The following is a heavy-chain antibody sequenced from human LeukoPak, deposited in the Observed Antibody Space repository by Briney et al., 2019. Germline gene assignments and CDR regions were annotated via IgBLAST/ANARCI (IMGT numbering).Heavy chain of an antibody. CDR1: GGSLSGYY. V-gene: IGHV4-34*01. D-gene: IGHD4-17*01. CDR3: ARRKLATVTLRPQNWFDP. J-gene: IGHJ5*02. Sequence: SETLSLTCAVYGGSLSGYYWSWIRQPPGKGLEWIGEINHSGSTNYNPSLKSRVTISVDTSKNQFSLKLSSVTAADAAVYYCARRKLATVTLRPQNWFDPWGQGTLVTVSS. CDR2: INHSGST.